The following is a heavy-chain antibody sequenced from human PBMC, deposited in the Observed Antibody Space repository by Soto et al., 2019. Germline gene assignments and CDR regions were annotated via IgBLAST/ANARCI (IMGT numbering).Heavy chain of an antibody. J-gene: IGHJ4*02. CDR2: ISSGSSNI. CDR1: GFAFRSYN. Sequence: EVQLVESGGGLVKPGGSLTLSCAASGFAFRSYNMNWVRQAPGKGLEWVASISSGSSNIYYADSVKGRFTISRDNAKNSLFLQMDSLRAEDSAVYYCASATVVAATFAFWGQGTLVTGSS. V-gene: IGHV3-21*01. CDR3: ASATVVAATFAF. D-gene: IGHD2-15*01.